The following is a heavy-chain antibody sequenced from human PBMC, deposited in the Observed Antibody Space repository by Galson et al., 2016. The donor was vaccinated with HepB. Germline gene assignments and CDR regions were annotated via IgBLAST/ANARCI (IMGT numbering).Heavy chain of an antibody. CDR3: TRLTYHDPPPS. V-gene: IGHV3-73*01. CDR1: GFPFSVSA. D-gene: IGHD1-1*01. Sequence: SLRLSCPTSGFPFSVSAIHCVRQPSGKGLQWVGLIGNKTSNDETSYAASLKGSFTISRDAPQNTAYLEMNSLNIEDTAVYYCTRLTYHDPPPSWGQGVLVTVSS. CDR2: IGNKTSNDET. J-gene: IGHJ1*01.